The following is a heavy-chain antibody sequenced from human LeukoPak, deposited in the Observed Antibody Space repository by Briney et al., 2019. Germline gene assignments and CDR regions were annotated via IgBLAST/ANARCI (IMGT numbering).Heavy chain of an antibody. CDR1: GFTFSSYA. CDR2: ISGSGGST. J-gene: IGHJ4*02. V-gene: IGHV3-23*01. D-gene: IGHD3-22*01. CDR3: AKSERITMIVVVMFDY. Sequence: GGSLRLSCAASGFTFSSYAMSWVRQAPGKGLEWVSAISGSGGSTYYADSVKSRFTISRDNSKNTLYLQMNSLRAEDTAVYYCAKSERITMIVVVMFDYWGQGTLVTVSS.